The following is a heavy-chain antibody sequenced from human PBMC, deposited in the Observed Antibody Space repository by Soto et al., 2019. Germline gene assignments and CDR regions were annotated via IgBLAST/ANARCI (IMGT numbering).Heavy chain of an antibody. J-gene: IGHJ5*02. CDR3: ATTLGYCTNGVCYTGNWFDP. Sequence: ASVKVSCKVSGYTLTELSMHWVRQAPGKGLEWMGGFDPEDGETIYAQKFQGRVTMTEDTSTDTAYMELSSLRSEDTAGYYCATTLGYCTNGVCYTGNWFDPWGQGTLVTVSS. V-gene: IGHV1-24*01. CDR1: GYTLTELS. CDR2: FDPEDGET. D-gene: IGHD2-8*01.